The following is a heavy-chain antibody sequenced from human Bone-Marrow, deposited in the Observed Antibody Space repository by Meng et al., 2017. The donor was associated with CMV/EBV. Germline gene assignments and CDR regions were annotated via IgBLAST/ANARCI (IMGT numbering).Heavy chain of an antibody. Sequence: GGSLRLSCAASGFTFSSYAMHWVRQAPGKGLEWVAVISYDGSNKYYADSVKGRFTISRDNSKNTLYLQMNSLRAEDTALYYCASPRIRSRTYGDDAFVIWGQGTMVTVSS. CDR2: ISYDGSNK. CDR1: GFTFSSYA. V-gene: IGHV3-30*03. D-gene: IGHD2-8*01. CDR3: ASPRIRSRTYGDDAFVI. J-gene: IGHJ3*02.